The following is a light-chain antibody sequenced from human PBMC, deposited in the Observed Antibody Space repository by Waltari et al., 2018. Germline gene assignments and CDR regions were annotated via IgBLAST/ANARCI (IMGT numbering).Light chain of an antibody. V-gene: IGKV1-5*03. Sequence: DIQMTQSPSTLSASVGDRVTITCRASQIISTWLAWYQQKPGKAPKLLIYKASGLESGAPSRFSGSGSGTEFTLTISSLQPDDFATYYCQQYNDYPLTFGGGTKVEIK. J-gene: IGKJ4*01. CDR2: KAS. CDR3: QQYNDYPLT. CDR1: QIISTW.